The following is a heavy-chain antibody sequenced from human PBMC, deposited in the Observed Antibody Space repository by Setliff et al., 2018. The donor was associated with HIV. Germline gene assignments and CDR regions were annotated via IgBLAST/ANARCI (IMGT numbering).Heavy chain of an antibody. D-gene: IGHD3-22*01. V-gene: IGHV1-46*01. Sequence: ASVKVSCKASGYTFTNYYMHWVRQAPGQGLEWVGIINPSGGSTSYAQKFQGRVTMTRDTSTSTVYMELSSLRSEDTAVYYCARSDSSGYYKDWFDPWGQGPLVTVSS. J-gene: IGHJ5*02. CDR3: ARSDSSGYYKDWFDP. CDR2: INPSGGST. CDR1: GYTFTNYY.